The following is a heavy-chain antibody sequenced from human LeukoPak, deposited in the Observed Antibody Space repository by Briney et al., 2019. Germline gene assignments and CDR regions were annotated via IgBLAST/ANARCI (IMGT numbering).Heavy chain of an antibody. Sequence: GGSLRLSCAASGFTVSSNYMSWVRQAPGKGLEWVSVIYSGGSTYYADSVKGRFTISRDNSKNTLYLQMNSLRAEDTAVYYCARDTVEWFGEMVDSYGMDVWGKGTTVTVSS. J-gene: IGHJ6*04. CDR3: ARDTVEWFGEMVDSYGMDV. V-gene: IGHV3-53*01. D-gene: IGHD3-10*01. CDR2: IYSGGST. CDR1: GFTVSSNY.